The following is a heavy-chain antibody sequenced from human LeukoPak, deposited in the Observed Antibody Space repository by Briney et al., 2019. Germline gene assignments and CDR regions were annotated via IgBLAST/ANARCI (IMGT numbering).Heavy chain of an antibody. J-gene: IGHJ4*02. CDR3: AKVRTNWNDADFDY. CDR1: GFTFSSYA. Sequence: PGGSLRLSCAASGFTFSSYAMSWVRQTPGKGLEWVSAISGSGGSTYYADSVKGRFTISRDNSKNTLYLQMNSLRAEDTAVYYCAKVRTNWNDADFDYWGQGTLVTVSS. D-gene: IGHD1-20*01. CDR2: ISGSGGST. V-gene: IGHV3-23*01.